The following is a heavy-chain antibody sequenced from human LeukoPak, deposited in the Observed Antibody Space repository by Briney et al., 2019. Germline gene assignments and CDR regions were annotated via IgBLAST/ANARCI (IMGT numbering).Heavy chain of an antibody. CDR3: ASDRGYCGSDSCYHFDY. D-gene: IGHD2-15*01. CDR2: GFYSGST. CDR1: GGPVSSASHY. J-gene: IGHJ4*02. Sequence: ETLCVTRTVSGGPVSSASHYWRCIRQPPGKGLEWIGFGFYSGSTYYNPSLKSRVSISVTTSKNQFSLKLSSVTAADTAIYYCASDRGYCGSDSCYHFDYWGQGTMVTVSS. V-gene: IGHV4-61*01.